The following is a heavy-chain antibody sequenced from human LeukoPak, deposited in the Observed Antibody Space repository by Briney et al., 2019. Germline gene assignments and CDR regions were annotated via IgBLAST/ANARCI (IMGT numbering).Heavy chain of an antibody. CDR3: AKDFLSGTTGFDY. J-gene: IGHJ4*02. CDR1: GFTFSSYA. D-gene: IGHD1-7*01. Sequence: SGGSLRLSCAASGFTFSSYAMSWVRQAPGKGLEWVSAISGSGGSTYYADSVKGRFTISRDNSKNTLYLQMNSLRAEDTAVYYCAKDFLSGTTGFDYWGQGTLVTVSS. V-gene: IGHV3-23*01. CDR2: ISGSGGST.